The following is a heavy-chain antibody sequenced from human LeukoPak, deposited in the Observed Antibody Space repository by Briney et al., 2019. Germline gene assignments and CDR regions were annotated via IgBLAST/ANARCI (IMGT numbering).Heavy chain of an antibody. D-gene: IGHD2-2*01. V-gene: IGHV4-39*01. J-gene: IGHJ5*02. Sequence: SETLSLTCTVSGGSISSSSYYWGWIRQPPGKGLEWIGSIYYSGSTYYNPSLKSRVTISVDTSKNQFSLKLSSVTAADTAVYYCARYAARHRLQSPAPYPSDWFDPWGQGTLVTVSS. CDR2: IYYSGST. CDR3: ARYAARHRLQSPAPYPSDWFDP. CDR1: GGSISSSSYY.